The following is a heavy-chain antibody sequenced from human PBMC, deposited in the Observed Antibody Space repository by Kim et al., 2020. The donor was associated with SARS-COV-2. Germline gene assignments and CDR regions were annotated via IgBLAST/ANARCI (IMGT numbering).Heavy chain of an antibody. CDR3: ARSGLELHHGMDV. Sequence: SVKVSCKASGGTFSSYAISWVRQAPGQGLEWMGGIIPIFGTANYAQKFQGRVTITADESTSTAYMELSSLRSEDTAVYYCARSGLELHHGMDVWGQGTTVTVSS. CDR2: IIPIFGTA. CDR1: GGTFSSYA. V-gene: IGHV1-69*13. D-gene: IGHD1-7*01. J-gene: IGHJ6*02.